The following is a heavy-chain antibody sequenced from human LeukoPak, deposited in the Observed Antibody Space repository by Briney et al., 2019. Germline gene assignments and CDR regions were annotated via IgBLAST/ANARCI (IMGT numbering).Heavy chain of an antibody. J-gene: IGHJ6*02. CDR2: INPNSGGT. D-gene: IGHD1-1*01. V-gene: IGHV1-2*04. Sequence: GASVKVSCKASGYTFTGYYMHWVRQAPGQGLEWMGWINPNSGGTNYAQKFQGWVTMTRDTSISTAYMELSRLRSDDTAVYYCARGSTGLNYYYYGVDVWGQGTTVTVSS. CDR1: GYTFTGYY. CDR3: ARGSTGLNYYYYGVDV.